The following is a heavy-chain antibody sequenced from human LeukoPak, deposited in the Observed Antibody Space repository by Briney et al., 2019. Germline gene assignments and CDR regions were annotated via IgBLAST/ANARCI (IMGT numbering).Heavy chain of an antibody. CDR2: ISSSSSYI. CDR1: GFTFSSYS. V-gene: IGHV3-21*01. J-gene: IGHJ5*02. Sequence: AGGSLRLSCAASGFTFSSYSMNWVRQAPGKGLEWVSSISSSSSYIYYADPVKGRFTISRDNAKNSLYLQMNSLRAEDAAVYYCARGLVLAAAGTGDWFDAWGQGTLVTVSS. CDR3: ARGLVLAAAGTGDWFDA. D-gene: IGHD6-13*01.